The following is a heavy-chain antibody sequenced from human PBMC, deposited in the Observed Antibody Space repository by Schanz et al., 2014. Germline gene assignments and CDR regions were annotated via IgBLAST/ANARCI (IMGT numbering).Heavy chain of an antibody. CDR2: INPSVRGT. CDR3: AGAFDSSGYYFDY. V-gene: IGHV1-46*03. D-gene: IGHD3-22*01. J-gene: IGHJ4*02. Sequence: QVQLVQSGAEVKKSGASVKDSCKASGYTFTSDSMHWVRQAPGQGLEWMGMINPSVRGTHFAREFQGRVTVTSDTSTSTVYMELSGLRSEDTAVYYCAGAFDSSGYYFDYWGQGTLVTVSA. CDR1: GYTFTSDS.